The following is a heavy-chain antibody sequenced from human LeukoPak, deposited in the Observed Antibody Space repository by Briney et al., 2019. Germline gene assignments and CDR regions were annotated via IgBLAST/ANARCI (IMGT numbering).Heavy chain of an antibody. J-gene: IGHJ4*02. D-gene: IGHD3-10*01. CDR1: GYTFTSYG. CDR3: ARVSTRRREYYFDY. V-gene: IGHV1-18*01. Sequence: ASAKVSCKASGYTFTSYGISWVRQAPGQGLEWMGWISAYNGNTNYAQKLQGRVTMTTGTSTSTAYMELRSLRSDDTAVYYCARVSTRRREYYFDYWGQGTLVTVSS. CDR2: ISAYNGNT.